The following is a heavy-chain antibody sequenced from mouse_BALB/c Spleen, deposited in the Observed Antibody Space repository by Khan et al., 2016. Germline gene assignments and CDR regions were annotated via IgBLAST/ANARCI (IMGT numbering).Heavy chain of an antibody. V-gene: IGHV14-1*02. Sequence: VQLKESGAELVRPGALVKLSCKASGFNIKDYYMHWVKQRPEQGLEWIGWIDPENGNTIYDPKFQGKASITADTSSNTAYLQLSSLPYVDPAVFYCARSTYYYGSSYYFDDWGQGTTLTVSS. CDR2: IDPENGNT. CDR3: ARSTYYYGSSYYFDD. CDR1: GFNIKDYY. D-gene: IGHD1-1*01. J-gene: IGHJ2*01.